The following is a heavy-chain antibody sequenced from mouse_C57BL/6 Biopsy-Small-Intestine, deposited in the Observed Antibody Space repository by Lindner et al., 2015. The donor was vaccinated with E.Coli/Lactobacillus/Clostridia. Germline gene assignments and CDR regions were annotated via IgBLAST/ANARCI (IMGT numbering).Heavy chain of an antibody. V-gene: IGHV1-82*01. Sequence: VQLQEPGPELVKPGASVKISCKASGYAFSSSWMNWVKQRPGRGLEWIGRINPGDGDTNYNGKFKGKATLTADKSSSTAYMQLSSLTSEDSAVYFCARQDYGSIHWYFDVWGTGTTVTVSS. D-gene: IGHD1-1*01. CDR1: GYAFSSSW. CDR3: ARQDYGSIHWYFDV. J-gene: IGHJ1*03. CDR2: INPGDGDT.